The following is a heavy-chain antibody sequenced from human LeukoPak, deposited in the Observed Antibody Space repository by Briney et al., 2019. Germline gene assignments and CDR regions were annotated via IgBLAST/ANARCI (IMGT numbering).Heavy chain of an antibody. Sequence: KPGGSLRLSCAASGSGFNFRDHYMSWIRQAPGKGLEWVSYITHDGGTIYYADSVKGRFTISRDNSKNTLYLQMNSLRAEDTAVYYCARDGNSYGYNLHYWGQGTLVTVSS. V-gene: IGHV3-11*04. CDR2: ITHDGGTI. J-gene: IGHJ4*02. CDR3: ARDGNSYGYNLHY. D-gene: IGHD5-18*01. CDR1: GSGFNFRDHY.